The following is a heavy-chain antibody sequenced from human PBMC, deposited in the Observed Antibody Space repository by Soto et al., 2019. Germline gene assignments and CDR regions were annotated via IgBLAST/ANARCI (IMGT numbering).Heavy chain of an antibody. D-gene: IGHD2-15*01. J-gene: IGHJ4*02. Sequence: QVQLVESGGGVVQPGTSLRLSCTASGFTFSGYGMHWVRQTPSKGLEWVAVIWHDGSRRYYADSVNGRFTISRDDSRNTLYLQMNSLRSEDTALYYCARDTGVVAVDLDYWGQGVLVTVSS. CDR2: IWHDGSRR. CDR1: GFTFSGYG. V-gene: IGHV3-33*01. CDR3: ARDTGVVAVDLDY.